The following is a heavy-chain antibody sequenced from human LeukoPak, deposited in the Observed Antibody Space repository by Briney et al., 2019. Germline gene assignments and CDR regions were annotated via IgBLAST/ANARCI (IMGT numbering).Heavy chain of an antibody. J-gene: IGHJ4*02. V-gene: IGHV4-34*01. CDR1: GEFFSAYY. Sequence: SETLSLTCGVHGEFFSAYYWSWIRQAPGKGLEWIGDINHIGTTKYNPSLESRVTISIDTSKNQFSLRVNSVTGADPAVYYCARLPLGAFGEVLNFDYWGQGSLVTVSS. D-gene: IGHD3-10*01. CDR2: INHIGTT. CDR3: ARLPLGAFGEVLNFDY.